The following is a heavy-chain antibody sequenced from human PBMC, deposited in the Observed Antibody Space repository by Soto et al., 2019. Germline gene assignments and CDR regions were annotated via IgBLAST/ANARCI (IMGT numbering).Heavy chain of an antibody. CDR3: VRRQRDSGPNGDY. V-gene: IGHV2-5*01. CDR2: IYWRDDK. J-gene: IGHJ4*02. CDR1: GFSLRNSGMG. Sequence: SGPTLVNPTQTLTLTCTFSGFSLRNSGMGVGWIRQPPGRALEWLALIYWRDDKRYSPSVRNRLTVTKDDSKNQVVLTMTDMEPVDTATYYCVRRQRDSGPNGDYWGQGILVTVSS. D-gene: IGHD3-10*01.